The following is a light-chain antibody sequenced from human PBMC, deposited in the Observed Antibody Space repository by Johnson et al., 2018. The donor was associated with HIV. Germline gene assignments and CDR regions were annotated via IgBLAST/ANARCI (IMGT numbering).Light chain of an antibody. CDR1: SSNIGNNY. CDR3: GTWDSSLSAYV. V-gene: IGLV1-51*01. J-gene: IGLJ1*01. CDR2: DNN. Sequence: QSVLTQPPSVSAAPGQKVTISCSGSSSNIGNNYVSWYQQLPGTAPKLLIYDNNKRPSGIPDRFSGSKSGTSATLGITGLQTGEEADYYCGTWDSSLSAYVFGTATKVTVL.